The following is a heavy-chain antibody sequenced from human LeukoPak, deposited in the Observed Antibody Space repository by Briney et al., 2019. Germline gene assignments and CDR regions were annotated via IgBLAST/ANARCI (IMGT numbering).Heavy chain of an antibody. CDR3: AKVWTAYSDEYFDY. V-gene: IGHV3-23*01. D-gene: IGHD3/OR15-3a*01. J-gene: IGHJ4*02. CDR1: GFTFSSYG. CDR2: ISGSGGST. Sequence: GGSLRLSCAASGFTFSSYGMSWVRQAPGKGLECVSSISGSGGSTNHADSVKGRFTISRDNSKNTLYLQMNSLRAEDTAVYYCAKVWTAYSDEYFDYWGQGTLVTVSS.